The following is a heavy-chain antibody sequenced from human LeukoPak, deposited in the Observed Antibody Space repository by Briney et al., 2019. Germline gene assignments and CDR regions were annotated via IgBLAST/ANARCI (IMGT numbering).Heavy chain of an antibody. Sequence: GGSLRLSCAASGFTVSSNYMSWVRQAPGKGLEWVSVIYSGGSTYYADSVKGRFTISRDNSKNTLYLQMNSLRAEDTAVYYCARENGSGSHPWFDPWGQGTLVTVSS. J-gene: IGHJ5*02. V-gene: IGHV3-53*01. CDR2: IYSGGST. CDR1: GFTVSSNY. D-gene: IGHD3-10*01. CDR3: ARENGSGSHPWFDP.